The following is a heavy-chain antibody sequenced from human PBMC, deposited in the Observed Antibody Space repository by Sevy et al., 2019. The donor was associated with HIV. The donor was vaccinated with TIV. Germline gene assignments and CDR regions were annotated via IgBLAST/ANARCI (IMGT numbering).Heavy chain of an antibody. CDR3: ARSYYYYMDV. CDR1: GGSISSYY. J-gene: IGHJ6*03. V-gene: IGHV4-59*08. Sequence: SETLSLTCTVSGGSISSYYWSWIRQPPGKGLEWIGYIYYSGSTNYNPSLKSRVTISVDTSKNQFSLKLSPVTAADTAVYYCARSYYYYMDVWGKGTTVTVSS. CDR2: IYYSGST.